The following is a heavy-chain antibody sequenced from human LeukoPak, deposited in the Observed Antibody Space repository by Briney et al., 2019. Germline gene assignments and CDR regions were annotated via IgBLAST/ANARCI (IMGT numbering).Heavy chain of an antibody. CDR3: VRDLDGDPDCYFDF. Sequence: GGSLRLSCAASGLTFSSYWMHWVRQAPGKGLVCVSRINPDGSYIWNADSVKGRFIISRDTAKNTVYLEMNSLRAEDTALYYCVRDLDGDPDCYFDFWGRGTLVTVSS. D-gene: IGHD4-17*01. V-gene: IGHV3-74*01. J-gene: IGHJ2*01. CDR1: GLTFSSYW. CDR2: INPDGSYI.